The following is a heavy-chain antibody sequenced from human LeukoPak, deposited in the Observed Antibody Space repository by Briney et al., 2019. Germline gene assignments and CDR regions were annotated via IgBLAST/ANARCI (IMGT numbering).Heavy chain of an antibody. J-gene: IGHJ4*02. CDR2: IIPIFGTA. CDR1: GGTFSSYA. V-gene: IGHV1-69*13. D-gene: IGHD5-12*01. Sequence: SVKVSCKASGGTFSSYAISWVRQAPGQGLEWMGGIIPIFGTANYAQKFQGRVTITADESTSTAYMELSSLRSEDTAVYYCARDKIEGGYDTDYWGQGTLVTVSS. CDR3: ARDKIEGGYDTDY.